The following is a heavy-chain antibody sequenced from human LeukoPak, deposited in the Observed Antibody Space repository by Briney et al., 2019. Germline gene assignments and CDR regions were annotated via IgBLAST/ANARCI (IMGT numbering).Heavy chain of an antibody. J-gene: IGHJ4*02. D-gene: IGHD4-23*01. CDR2: IKSKADGGAT. Sequence: GGSLRLSCEASRFTFSSAWISWGRQAPGKGLEWVGRIKSKADGGATDYAAPVKGSFSVLRDDSDNIFYLQMNSLKTEDTGVYYCTTAHYDGRDYWGQGTLVTVSS. V-gene: IGHV3-15*01. CDR1: RFTFSSAW. CDR3: TTAHYDGRDY.